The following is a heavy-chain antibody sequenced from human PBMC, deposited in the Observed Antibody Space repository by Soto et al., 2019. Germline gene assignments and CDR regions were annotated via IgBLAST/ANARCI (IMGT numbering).Heavy chain of an antibody. V-gene: IGHV4-38-2*01. CDR1: GYSISSGYY. J-gene: IGHJ4*02. Sequence: SETLSLTCVVSGYSISSGYYCGWIRQPPGKGLEWIGNIYHSGSTYYNPSLKSRVTISVDTSKNQFSLKLLSVTAADMALYYCARAKADTTLVVNPTYYFDYWGQGTLVTVSS. CDR3: ARAKADTTLVVNPTYYFDY. CDR2: IYHSGST. D-gene: IGHD5-18*01.